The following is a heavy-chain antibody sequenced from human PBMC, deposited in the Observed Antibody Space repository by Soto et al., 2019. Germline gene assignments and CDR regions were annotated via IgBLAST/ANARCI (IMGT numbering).Heavy chain of an antibody. Sequence: QVHLVKSGAEVKKPGASVKVSCKGSGYGFTIYGITWVRQAPGQGLEWMAWISAHNGNTNYAQKLQGRVTVTRDTSTSTAYMELRSLRSDDTAVYYCARGRYGDYWGQGALVTVSS. J-gene: IGHJ4*02. CDR1: GYGFTIYG. CDR3: ARGRYGDY. CDR2: ISAHNGNT. D-gene: IGHD1-1*01. V-gene: IGHV1-18*01.